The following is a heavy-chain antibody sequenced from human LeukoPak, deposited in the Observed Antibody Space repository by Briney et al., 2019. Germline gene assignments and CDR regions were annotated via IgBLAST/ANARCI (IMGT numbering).Heavy chain of an antibody. J-gene: IGHJ5*02. V-gene: IGHV1-18*01. Sequence: GASVNVSCKSSVYTFTSYGISWVRQAPGQGLEWMGWISAYNGNTNYAQKLQGRVTMTTDTSTSTAYMELRSLRSDDTAVYYCARQRWLRLNWFDPWGQGTLVTVSS. D-gene: IGHD5-12*01. CDR3: ARQRWLRLNWFDP. CDR1: VYTFTSYG. CDR2: ISAYNGNT.